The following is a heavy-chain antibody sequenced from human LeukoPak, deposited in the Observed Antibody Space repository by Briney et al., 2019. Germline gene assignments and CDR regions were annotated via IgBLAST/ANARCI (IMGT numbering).Heavy chain of an antibody. J-gene: IGHJ4*02. Sequence: GGSLRLSCAASGFTFSNYEMNWVRQAPGKGLEWISYISSGGSTIYCADSVKGRFTISRDNAKNSLYLQTNSLRVEDTAVYYCARDLYSSNWFGSEYWGQGTLVTVSS. V-gene: IGHV3-48*03. D-gene: IGHD6-13*01. CDR1: GFTFSNYE. CDR2: ISSGGSTI. CDR3: ARDLYSSNWFGSEY.